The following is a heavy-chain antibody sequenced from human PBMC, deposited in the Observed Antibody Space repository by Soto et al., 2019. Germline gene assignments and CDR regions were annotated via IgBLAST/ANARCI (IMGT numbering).Heavy chain of an antibody. CDR2: IIPIFGTA. CDR1: GGTFSSYA. CDR3: ARGTYYYDSSGYYRNGPWYYYYGMDV. D-gene: IGHD3-22*01. V-gene: IGHV1-69*13. Sequence: SVKVSCKASGGTFSSYAISWVRQAPGQGLEWMGGIIPIFGTANYAQKFQGRVTITADESTSTAYMELSSLRSEDTAVHYCARGTYYYDSSGYYRNGPWYYYYGMDVWGQGTTVTVSS. J-gene: IGHJ6*02.